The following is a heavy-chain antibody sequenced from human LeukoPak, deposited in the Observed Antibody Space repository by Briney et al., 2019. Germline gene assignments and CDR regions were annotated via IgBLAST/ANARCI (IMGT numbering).Heavy chain of an antibody. CDR1: GGSFSGYY. Sequence: SETLSLTCAVYGGSFSGYYWSWIRQPPGKGLEWIGEINHSGSTNYNPSLKSRVTISVDTSKNQFSLKLSSVTAADTAVYYCARDGTQGEYSSGWFYWYFDLWGRGTLVTVSS. V-gene: IGHV4-34*01. CDR2: INHSGST. J-gene: IGHJ2*01. CDR3: ARDGTQGEYSSGWFYWYFDL. D-gene: IGHD6-19*01.